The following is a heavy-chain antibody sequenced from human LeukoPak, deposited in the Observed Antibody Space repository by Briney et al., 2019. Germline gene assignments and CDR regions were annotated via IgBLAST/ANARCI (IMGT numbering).Heavy chain of an antibody. CDR3: ASTARTRGYSYGYPFY. V-gene: IGHV4-34*01. D-gene: IGHD5-18*01. Sequence: SETLSLTCAVYGGSFSGYYWSWIRQPPGKGLEWIGEINHSGSTNYNPSLKSRATISVDTSKNQFSLKLSAVTAADTAVYYCASTARTRGYSYGYPFYWGQGTLVTVSS. J-gene: IGHJ4*02. CDR1: GGSFSGYY. CDR2: INHSGST.